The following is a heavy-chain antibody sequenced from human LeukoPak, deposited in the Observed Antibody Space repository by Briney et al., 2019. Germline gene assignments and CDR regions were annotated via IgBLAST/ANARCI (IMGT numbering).Heavy chain of an antibody. CDR3: ARDQASRDAFDI. J-gene: IGHJ3*02. Sequence: GGSLRLSCAASGFTVSSNYMSWVRQAPGKGLEWVSAIYSGGSTYYADSVKGRFTISRDNSKNTLYLQMNSLRAEDTAVYYCARDQASRDAFDIWGQGTMVTVSS. V-gene: IGHV3-66*01. CDR1: GFTVSSNY. CDR2: IYSGGST.